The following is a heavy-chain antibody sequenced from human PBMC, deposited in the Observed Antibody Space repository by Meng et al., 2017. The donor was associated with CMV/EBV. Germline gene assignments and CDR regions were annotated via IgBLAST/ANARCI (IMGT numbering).Heavy chain of an antibody. D-gene: IGHD3-10*01. CDR2: ISSSSSTI. J-gene: IGHJ6*02. CDR3: ARDRRVRGVIGYYYYGMDV. V-gene: IGHV3-48*04. CDR1: GFTFSSYS. Sequence: GESLKISCAASGFTFSSYSMNWVRQAPGKGLEWVSYISSSSSTIYYADSVKGRFTISRDNAKNSLYLQMNSLRAEDTAVYYCARDRRVRGVIGYYYYGMDVWGQGTTVTVSS.